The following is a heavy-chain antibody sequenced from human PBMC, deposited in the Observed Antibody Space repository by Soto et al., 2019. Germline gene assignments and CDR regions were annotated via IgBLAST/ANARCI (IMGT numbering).Heavy chain of an antibody. Sequence: ASVNVSCTASGYTFTGDYMHWGRQAPGQGLEWMGWINPNSGGTNYAQKFQGWVTMTRDTSISTAYMELSRLRSDDTAVYYCARDGSTTRAIPYGMDVWGQGTTVTVSS. CDR2: INPNSGGT. CDR1: GYTFTGDY. CDR3: ARDGSTTRAIPYGMDV. J-gene: IGHJ6*02. V-gene: IGHV1-2*04. D-gene: IGHD2-2*01.